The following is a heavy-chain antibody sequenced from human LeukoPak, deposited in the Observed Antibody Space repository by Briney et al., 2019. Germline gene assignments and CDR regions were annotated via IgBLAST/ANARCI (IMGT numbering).Heavy chain of an antibody. CDR1: GGTFSSYA. J-gene: IGHJ3*02. V-gene: IGHV1-69*01. CDR3: ARRGYSEFHDAFDI. D-gene: IGHD3-22*01. Sequence: ASVKVSCKASGGTFSSYAISWVRQAPGQGLEWMGGIIPIFGTANYAQKSQGRVTITADESTSTAYMELSSLRSEDTAVYYCARRGYSEFHDAFDIWGQGTMVTVSS. CDR2: IIPIFGTA.